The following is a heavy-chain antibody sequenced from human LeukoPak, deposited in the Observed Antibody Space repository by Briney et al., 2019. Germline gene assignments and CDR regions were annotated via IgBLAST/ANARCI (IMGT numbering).Heavy chain of an antibody. D-gene: IGHD5-12*01. V-gene: IGHV1-69*06. CDR3: AKGLPSLPSRGYSGYDSRSGFDP. CDR1: GGTFSSYA. Sequence: SVKVSCKASGGTFSSYAISWVRQAPGQGLEWMGGIIPIFGTANYAQKFQGRVTITADKSTSTAYMELSSLRSEDTAVYYCAKGLPSLPSRGYSGYDSRSGFDPWGQGTLVTVSS. CDR2: IIPIFGTA. J-gene: IGHJ5*02.